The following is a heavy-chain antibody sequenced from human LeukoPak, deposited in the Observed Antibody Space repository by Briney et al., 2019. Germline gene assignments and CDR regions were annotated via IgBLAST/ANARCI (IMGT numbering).Heavy chain of an antibody. Sequence: GGSLRLSCAASGFTVSSNYMSWVRQAPGKGLEWVSVIYSGGSTYYADSVKGRFTISRDNSKNTLCLQMNSLRAEDTAVYYCARGADYGSGSSTYFDYWGQGTLVTVSS. V-gene: IGHV3-66*01. J-gene: IGHJ4*02. CDR1: GFTVSSNY. CDR3: ARGADYGSGSSTYFDY. D-gene: IGHD3-10*01. CDR2: IYSGGST.